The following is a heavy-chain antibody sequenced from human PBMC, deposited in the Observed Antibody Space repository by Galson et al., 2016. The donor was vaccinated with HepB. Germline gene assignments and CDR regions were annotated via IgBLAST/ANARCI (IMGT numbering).Heavy chain of an antibody. Sequence: SLRLSCAASGFTFSSYGMHWVRQAPGKGLEWVAVISYDGSNNYYADAVKGLITITSDTYNNTLYQQMNSLSDEATVVYYGRASYYDFWSCYNPFDVWGQGTLVTVSS. J-gene: IGHJ4*02. D-gene: IGHD3-3*01. CDR1: GFTFSSYG. V-gene: IGHV3-30*03. CDR3: RASYYDFWSCYNPFDV. CDR2: ISYDGSNN.